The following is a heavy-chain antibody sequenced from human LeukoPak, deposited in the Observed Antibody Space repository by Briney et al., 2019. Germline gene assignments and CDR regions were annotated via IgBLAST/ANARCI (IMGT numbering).Heavy chain of an antibody. CDR3: ARERGVVPAAMGFDY. D-gene: IGHD2-2*01. CDR2: INPSGGST. V-gene: IGHV1-46*01. Sequence: VASVKVSCKASGYTFTSYYMHWVRQAPGQGLEWMGIINPSGGSTSYAQKLQGRVTMTRDTSTSTVYMELSSLRSEDTAVYYCARERGVVPAAMGFDYWGQGTLVTVSS. CDR1: GYTFTSYY. J-gene: IGHJ4*02.